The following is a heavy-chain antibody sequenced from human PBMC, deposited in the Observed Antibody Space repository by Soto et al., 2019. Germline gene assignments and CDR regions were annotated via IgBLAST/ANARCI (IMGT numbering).Heavy chain of an antibody. CDR2: IYPGDSDT. J-gene: IGHJ6*02. D-gene: IGHD1-1*01. CDR3: ARLGGTTETTHQNKYSYSGMDV. V-gene: IGHV5-51*01. CDR1: GYSFTSYW. Sequence: GESLKISCKGSGYSFTSYWIGWVRQMPGKGLEWMGIIYPGDSDTRYSPSFQGQVTISADKSISTAYLQWSSLKASDTAMYYCARLGGTTETTHQNKYSYSGMDVGGQGTTVTVSS.